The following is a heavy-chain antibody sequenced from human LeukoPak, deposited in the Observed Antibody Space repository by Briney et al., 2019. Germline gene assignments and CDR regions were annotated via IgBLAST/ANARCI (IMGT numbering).Heavy chain of an antibody. CDR1: GGSISSGDYY. D-gene: IGHD4-17*01. J-gene: IGHJ4*02. Sequence: SSETLSLTCTVSGGSISSGDYYWSRIRQPPGKGLEWIGYIYYSGSTYYNPSLKSRVTISVDTSKNQFSLKLSSVTAADTAVYYCARPYDYGDYVHHRWGQGTLVTVSS. V-gene: IGHV4-30-4*01. CDR2: IYYSGST. CDR3: ARPYDYGDYVHHR.